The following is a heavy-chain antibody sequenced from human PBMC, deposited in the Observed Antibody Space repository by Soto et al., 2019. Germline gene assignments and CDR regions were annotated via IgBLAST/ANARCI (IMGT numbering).Heavy chain of an antibody. CDR3: AREDQLQYQPTHATYYYYYMDV. CDR1: GGSVSSGSYY. CDR2: IYYSGST. J-gene: IGHJ6*03. V-gene: IGHV4-61*01. Sequence: SETLSLTCTVSGGSVSSGSYYWSWIRQPPGKGLEWIGYIYYSGSTNYNPSLKSRVTISVDTSKNQFSLKLSSVTAADTAVYYCAREDQLQYQPTHATYYYYYMDVWGKGTTVTVSS. D-gene: IGHD2-2*01.